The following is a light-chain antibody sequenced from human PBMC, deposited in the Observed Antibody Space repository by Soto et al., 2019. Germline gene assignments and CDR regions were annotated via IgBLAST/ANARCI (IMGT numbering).Light chain of an antibody. Sequence: EIVLTQSPATLSLSPGERATLSCGASQSFSSYLAWYQQKPGLAPRLLIYDASSRATGIPDRFSGSGSGTDFTLTISRLEPADFAVYYCQQYGSSLTFGPGTKVEIK. CDR3: QQYGSSLT. CDR2: DAS. V-gene: IGKV3D-20*01. J-gene: IGKJ3*01. CDR1: QSFSSY.